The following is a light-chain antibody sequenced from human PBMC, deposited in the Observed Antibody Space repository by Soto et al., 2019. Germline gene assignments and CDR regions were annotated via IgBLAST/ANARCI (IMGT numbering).Light chain of an antibody. CDR3: SSYAGSSNV. J-gene: IGLJ1*01. CDR1: ISDVGGYNY. CDR2: EVN. Sequence: QSVLTQPPSASGSPGQSVAISCTGTISDVGGYNYVSWYQQHPGKAPKLMIYEVNKRPPGVPDRFSGSKSGNTASLTVSGLQAEDEADYYCSSYAGSSNVFGTGTKVTVL. V-gene: IGLV2-8*01.